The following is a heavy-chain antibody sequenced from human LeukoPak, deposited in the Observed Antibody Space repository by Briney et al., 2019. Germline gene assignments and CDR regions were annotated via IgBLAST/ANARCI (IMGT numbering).Heavy chain of an antibody. CDR1: GGSISSSSYY. D-gene: IGHD3-22*01. V-gene: IGHV4-39*07. Sequence: SETLSLTCTVSGGSISSSSYYWGWIRQPPGKGLEWIGSIYYSGSTYYNPSLKSRVTISVDTSKNQFSLKLSSVTAADTAVYYCARDSSGYWSNSDYWGQGTLVTVSS. J-gene: IGHJ4*02. CDR3: ARDSSGYWSNSDY. CDR2: IYYSGST.